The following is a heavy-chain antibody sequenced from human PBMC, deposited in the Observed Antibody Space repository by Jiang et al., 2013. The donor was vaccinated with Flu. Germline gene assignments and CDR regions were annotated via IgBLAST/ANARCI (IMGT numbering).Heavy chain of an antibody. V-gene: IGHV1-2*02. Sequence: VQLVESGAEVKKPGASVKVSCKASGYTFTGYYMHWVRQAPGQGLEWMGWINPNSGGTNYAQKFQGRVTVTRDTSISTAYMELSRLRSDDTAVYYCARVVGRSGSYSYYFDYWGQGTLVTVSS. J-gene: IGHJ4*02. CDR2: INPNSGGT. CDR1: GYTFTGYY. CDR3: ARVVGRSGSYSYYFDY. D-gene: IGHD1-26*01.